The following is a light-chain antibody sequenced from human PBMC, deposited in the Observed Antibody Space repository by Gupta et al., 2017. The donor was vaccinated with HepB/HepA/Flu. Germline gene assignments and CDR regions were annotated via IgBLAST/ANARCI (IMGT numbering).Light chain of an antibody. J-gene: IGKJ2*01. Sequence: EIVFTQSPATLSLSPGKRATLSCRASQSVSNYLAWYQQKPGQAPRLLIYDASRRASGIPARFSGSGSGTDFTLTISSLEPEDFAFFYCQHRFNWPPMFTFGQGTKLEIK. CDR2: DAS. CDR1: QSVSNY. CDR3: QHRFNWPPMFT. V-gene: IGKV3-11*01.